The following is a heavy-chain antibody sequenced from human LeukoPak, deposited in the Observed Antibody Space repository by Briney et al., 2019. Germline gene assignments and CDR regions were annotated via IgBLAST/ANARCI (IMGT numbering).Heavy chain of an antibody. CDR1: GGSISSYY. V-gene: IGHV4-59*12. CDR2: IYYSGST. Sequence: PSETLSLTCTVSGGSISSYYWSWIRQPPGKGLEWIGYIYYSGSTNYNPSLKSRVTISVDTSKNQFSLKLSSVTAADTAVYYCARAPNYITIFGVATPRDNWFDPWGQGTLVTVSS. CDR3: ARAPNYITIFGVATPRDNWFDP. D-gene: IGHD3-3*01. J-gene: IGHJ5*02.